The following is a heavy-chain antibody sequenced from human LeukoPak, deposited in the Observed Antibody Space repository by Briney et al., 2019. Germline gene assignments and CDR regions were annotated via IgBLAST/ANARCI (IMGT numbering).Heavy chain of an antibody. CDR1: GFTFSDYY. CDR3: AKDIVAAGLFFDY. CDR2: INPGGTTV. D-gene: IGHD6-13*01. J-gene: IGHJ4*02. V-gene: IGHV3-11*01. Sequence: PGGSLRLSCAASGFTFSDYYMGWLRQAPGKGLEWVSYINPGGTTVYYADSVKGRFTISRDNAKNSLYLQMNSLRAEDTAVYYCAKDIVAAGLFFDYWGQGTLVTVSS.